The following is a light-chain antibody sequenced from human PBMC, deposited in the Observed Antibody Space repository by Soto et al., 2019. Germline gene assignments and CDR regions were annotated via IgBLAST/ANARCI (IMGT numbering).Light chain of an antibody. V-gene: IGLV2-14*01. Sequence: QSVLTQPASVSGSPGQSITISCTGTSSDVGGYNYVSWYQQHPGKAPKLMIYEVSSRPSGVSNRFSGSKSGNTASLTISGLQAEDEADYYCSSYTSSSTRVFGTGTKVTVL. CDR2: EVS. J-gene: IGLJ1*01. CDR1: SSDVGGYNY. CDR3: SSYTSSSTRV.